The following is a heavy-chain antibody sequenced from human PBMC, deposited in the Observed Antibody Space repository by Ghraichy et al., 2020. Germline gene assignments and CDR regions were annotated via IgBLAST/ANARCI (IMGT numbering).Heavy chain of an antibody. CDR1: GGSVSSGSYY. V-gene: IGHV4-61*01. Sequence: SETLSLTCTVSGGSVSSGSYYWSWIRQPPGKGLEWIGYIYYSGSTNYNPSLKSRVTISVDTSKNQFSLKLSSVTAADTAVYYCARDELAAAGTGVYYYYGMDVWGQGTTVTVSS. CDR2: IYYSGST. J-gene: IGHJ6*02. D-gene: IGHD6-13*01. CDR3: ARDELAAAGTGVYYYYGMDV.